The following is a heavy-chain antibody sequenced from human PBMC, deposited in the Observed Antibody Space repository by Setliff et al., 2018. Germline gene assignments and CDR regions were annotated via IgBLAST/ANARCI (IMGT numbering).Heavy chain of an antibody. J-gene: IGHJ6*02. D-gene: IGHD3-16*02. V-gene: IGHV1-8*02. CDR3: ARLYYDYVWGSYRLYYYYGMDV. CDR2: MNPNSGNT. Sequence: ASVKVSCKASGYTFTSYDINWMRQASGQGLEWMGWMNPNSGNTGSTQKFQGRVTMTEDTSTDTAYMELSSLRSEDTAVYYCARLYYDYVWGSYRLYYYYGMDVWGQGTTVTV. CDR1: GYTFTSYD.